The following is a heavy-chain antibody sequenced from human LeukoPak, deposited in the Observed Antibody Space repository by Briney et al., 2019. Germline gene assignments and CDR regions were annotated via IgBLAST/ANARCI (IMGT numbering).Heavy chain of an antibody. CDR1: GGSFSGYY. CDR2: INHSGST. CDR3: ARRDSGSYYYAFDI. D-gene: IGHD1-26*01. Sequence: SETLSLTCAVYGGSFSGYYWSWIRQPPGKGLEWIGEINHSGSTNYNPSLKSRVTISVDTSKNQFSLKLSSVTAADTAVYYCARRDSGSYYYAFDIWGQGTMVIVSS. J-gene: IGHJ3*02. V-gene: IGHV4-34*01.